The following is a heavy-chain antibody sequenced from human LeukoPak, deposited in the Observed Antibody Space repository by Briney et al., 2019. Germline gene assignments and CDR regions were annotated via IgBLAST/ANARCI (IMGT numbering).Heavy chain of an antibody. Sequence: SVKVSCKASGGTFSSYAISWVRQAPGQGLEWMGGIIPIFGTANYAQKFQGRVTITADESTSTAYMELSSLRSEDTAVCYCASRGYCSGGSCPNYFDYWGQGTLVTVSS. CDR2: IIPIFGTA. CDR1: GGTFSSYA. J-gene: IGHJ4*02. V-gene: IGHV1-69*13. CDR3: ASRGYCSGGSCPNYFDY. D-gene: IGHD2-15*01.